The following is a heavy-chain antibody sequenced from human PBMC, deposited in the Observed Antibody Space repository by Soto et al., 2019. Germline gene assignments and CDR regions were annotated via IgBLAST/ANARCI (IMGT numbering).Heavy chain of an antibody. CDR1: GFTFSNAW. D-gene: IGHD2-2*01. CDR2: IKSKTDGGTT. CDR3: TTTAAMVVVPAAARYYYYYMDV. Sequence: GGSLRLSWAASGFTFSNAWISWGRPAPGKGLEWVGRIKSKTDGGTTDYAAPVKGRFTISRDDSKNTLYLQMNSLKTEDTAVYYCTTTAAMVVVPAAARYYYYYMDVWGKGTTVTVSS. J-gene: IGHJ6*03. V-gene: IGHV3-15*01.